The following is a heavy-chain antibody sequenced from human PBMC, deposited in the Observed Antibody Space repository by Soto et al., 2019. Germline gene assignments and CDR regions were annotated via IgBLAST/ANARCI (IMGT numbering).Heavy chain of an antibody. Sequence: GASVKVSCKASGCTFSSYAISWVRQAPGQGLEWMGGIIPIFGTANYAQKFQGRVTITADESTSTAYMELSSLRSEDTAVYYCATGYCDSSGYYYFYYWVQETLVTVSS. J-gene: IGHJ4*02. D-gene: IGHD3-22*01. CDR3: ATGYCDSSGYYYFYY. V-gene: IGHV1-69*13. CDR2: IIPIFGTA. CDR1: GCTFSSYA.